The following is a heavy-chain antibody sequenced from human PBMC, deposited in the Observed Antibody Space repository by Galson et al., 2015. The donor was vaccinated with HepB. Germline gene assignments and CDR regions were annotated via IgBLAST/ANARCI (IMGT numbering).Heavy chain of an antibody. J-gene: IGHJ3*02. D-gene: IGHD3-9*01. Sequence: SVKVSCKASGYTFTSYGISWVRQAPGQGLEWMGWISAYNGNTNYAQKLQGRVTMTTDTSTSTAYMELRSLRSDDTAVYYCARDAEVLRYFDWLPGGDDAFEIWGQVTMVTVSS. CDR1: GYTFTSYG. CDR2: ISAYNGNT. V-gene: IGHV1-18*01. CDR3: ARDAEVLRYFDWLPGGDDAFEI.